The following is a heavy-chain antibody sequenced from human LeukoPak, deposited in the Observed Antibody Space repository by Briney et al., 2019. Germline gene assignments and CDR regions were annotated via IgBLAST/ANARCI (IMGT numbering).Heavy chain of an antibody. CDR1: GFTFSNYW. J-gene: IGHJ4*02. Sequence: GGSLRLSRAASGFTFSNYWMSWVRQAPGKGLEWVANIKQDGSEKYYVDSVKGRFTISRGNAKKSLYLQMKSLRAEDTAVYYCAGALGGPDYWGQGTLVTVSS. CDR3: AGALGGPDY. CDR2: IKQDGSEK. V-gene: IGHV3-7*01.